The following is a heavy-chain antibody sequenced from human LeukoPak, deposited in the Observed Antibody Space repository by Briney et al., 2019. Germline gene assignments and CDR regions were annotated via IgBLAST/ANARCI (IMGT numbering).Heavy chain of an antibody. V-gene: IGHV3-7*01. J-gene: IGHJ4*02. CDR2: IKQDGSEE. CDR1: GFTFSTYA. Sequence: GGSLRLSCAASGFTFSTYAMSWVRQAPGKGLEWVANIKQDGSEEYYVDSVKGRFTISRDNAKNSLYLQMNSLRAEDTAVYYCARDLDTAMVIHYWGQGTLVTVSS. D-gene: IGHD5-18*01. CDR3: ARDLDTAMVIHY.